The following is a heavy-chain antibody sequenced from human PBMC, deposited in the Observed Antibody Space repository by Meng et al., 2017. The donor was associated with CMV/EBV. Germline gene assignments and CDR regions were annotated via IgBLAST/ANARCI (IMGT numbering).Heavy chain of an antibody. D-gene: IGHD6-19*01. CDR3: ASLGMISSSGWSFDY. CDR2: ISWNSGSI. J-gene: IGHJ4*02. Sequence: GGSLRLSCAASGFTFDGYAMHWVRQAPGKGLEWVSGISWNSGSIGYADSVKGRFTISRDNAKNSLYLQMNSLRAEDMALYYCASLGMISSSGWSFDYWGQGTLVTVSS. V-gene: IGHV3-9*03. CDR1: GFTFDGYA.